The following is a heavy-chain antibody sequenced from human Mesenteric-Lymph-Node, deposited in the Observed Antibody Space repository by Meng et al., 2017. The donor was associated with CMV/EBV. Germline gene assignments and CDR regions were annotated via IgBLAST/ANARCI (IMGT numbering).Heavy chain of an antibody. V-gene: IGHV1-18*01. J-gene: IGHJ4*02. CDR3: ASGPGIAAAGDLDY. Sequence: KASGYTFTSYGISWVRQAPGQGLEWMGWISAYNGNTNYAQKLQDRVTMTTDTSTSTAYMELRSLRSDDTAMYYCASGPGIAAAGDLDYWGQGTLVTVSS. CDR1: GYTFTSYG. D-gene: IGHD6-13*01. CDR2: ISAYNGNT.